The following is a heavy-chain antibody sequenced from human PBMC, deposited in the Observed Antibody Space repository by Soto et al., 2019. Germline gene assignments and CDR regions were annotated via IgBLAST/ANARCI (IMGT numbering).Heavy chain of an antibody. CDR1: GGTLSNYN. CDR3: AASVAAMRDNLFDP. J-gene: IGHJ5*02. CDR2: ISPILGIT. Sequence: QVHLVQSGAEVKKPGSSVKVSCKASGGTLSNYNFNWVRQAPGQGLEWMGRISPILGITDYAQRFQGRVKITSAKSTSRAYMKVNNLGSEETAVYYCAASVAAMRDNLFDPWGRGTLVTVSS. D-gene: IGHD6-25*01. V-gene: IGHV1-69*02.